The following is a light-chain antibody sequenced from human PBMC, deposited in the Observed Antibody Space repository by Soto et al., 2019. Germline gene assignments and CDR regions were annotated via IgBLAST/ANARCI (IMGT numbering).Light chain of an antibody. CDR3: QQRSNWPRLT. CDR1: QSVSSY. V-gene: IGKV3-11*01. Sequence: EIVLTQSPATLSLSPGERATLSCRASQSVSSYLACYQQKPGQAPRLLIYDASNRATGIPARFSGSGSGTAVTLTISSLEPEDFAVYYCQQRSNWPRLTFGGGTKVEIK. CDR2: DAS. J-gene: IGKJ4*01.